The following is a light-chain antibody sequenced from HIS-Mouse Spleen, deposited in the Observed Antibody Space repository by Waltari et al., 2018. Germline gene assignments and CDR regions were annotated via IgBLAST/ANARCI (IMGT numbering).Light chain of an antibody. J-gene: IGLJ3*02. V-gene: IGLV2-23*01. CDR3: CSYAGSSTWV. Sequence: QSALTQPASVSWSPGQSITISCTGTSSDVWSYNLVSWYQQHPGKAPKLMIYEGSKRPSGVSNRFSGSKSGNTASLTISGLQAEDEADYYCCSYAGSSTWVFGGGTKLTVL. CDR1: SSDVWSYNL. CDR2: EGS.